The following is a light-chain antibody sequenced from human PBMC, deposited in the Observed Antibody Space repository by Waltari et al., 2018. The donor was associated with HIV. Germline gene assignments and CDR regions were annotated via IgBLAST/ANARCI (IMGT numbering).Light chain of an antibody. CDR2: DVA. V-gene: IGLV2-14*03. CDR1: SSDYS. Sequence: QSALTQPASVSGSPGQSITISCTGISSDYSVSWYQQHPGRAPKLMIYDVANRPSGVSSSFSGSKSGHTASLTISGLQADDEADYYCSSFTTSSTGVFGGGTKLTVL. CDR3: SSFTTSSTGV. J-gene: IGLJ3*02.